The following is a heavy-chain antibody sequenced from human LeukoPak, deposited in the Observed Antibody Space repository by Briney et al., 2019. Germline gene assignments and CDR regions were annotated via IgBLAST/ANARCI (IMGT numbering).Heavy chain of an antibody. CDR2: IIPIFGTV. Sequence: SVKVSCKASGGTFINYAITWVRQAPGQGLEWMGGIIPIFGTVKYEQNFQGRVTISADESTSTAYMELSSLRSEDTAVYYCASGYYYDSSGYLTALFDYWGQGTLVTVSS. J-gene: IGHJ4*02. CDR3: ASGYYYDSSGYLTALFDY. CDR1: GGTFINYA. V-gene: IGHV1-69*01. D-gene: IGHD3-22*01.